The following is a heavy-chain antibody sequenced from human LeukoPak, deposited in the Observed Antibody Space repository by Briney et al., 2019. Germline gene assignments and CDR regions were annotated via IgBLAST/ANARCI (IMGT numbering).Heavy chain of an antibody. J-gene: IGHJ4*02. CDR1: GDSVSTYY. V-gene: IGHV4-4*07. Sequence: SETLSLTCTVSGDSVSTYYWSWIRQPAGKGLEWIGRIYSSVSTNYNPSLKSRVTMSVDTSKNQFSLKLSSVTAADTAVYYCASSPRYCSGGSCPYYFDYWGQGTLVTVSS. CDR3: ASSPRYCSGGSCPYYFDY. CDR2: IYSSVST. D-gene: IGHD2-15*01.